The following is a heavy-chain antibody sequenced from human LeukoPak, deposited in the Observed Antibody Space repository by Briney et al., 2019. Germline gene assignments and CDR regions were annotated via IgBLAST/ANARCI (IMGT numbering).Heavy chain of an antibody. Sequence: GGSLRLSCAASGFTFSDYYMSWIRQAPGKGLEWVSYITSGGTKYYADSVKGRFTISRDNAKNSLYLQMNSLRAEDTAVYYCATDAVAAAGIRYFDYWGQGTLVTVSS. J-gene: IGHJ4*02. V-gene: IGHV3-11*04. CDR1: GFTFSDYY. CDR2: ITSGGTK. CDR3: ATDAVAAAGIRYFDY. D-gene: IGHD6-13*01.